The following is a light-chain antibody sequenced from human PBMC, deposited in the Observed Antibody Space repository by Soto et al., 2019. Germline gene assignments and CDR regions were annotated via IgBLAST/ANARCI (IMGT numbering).Light chain of an antibody. Sequence: EIVLTQSPGTLSLSPGERATLSCRASQSVSSSYLAWYQQKPGQAPRLLIYGASSRATGIPDRFSGSGCGTDFTLTISILEPEDVAVYYCQQYGSSPRTFGQGTKVEIK. J-gene: IGKJ1*01. CDR3: QQYGSSPRT. V-gene: IGKV3-20*01. CDR1: QSVSSSY. CDR2: GAS.